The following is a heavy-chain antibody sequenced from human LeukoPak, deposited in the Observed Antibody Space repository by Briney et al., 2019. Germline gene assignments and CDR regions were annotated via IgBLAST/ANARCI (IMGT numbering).Heavy chain of an antibody. V-gene: IGHV1-2*02. CDR1: GYTFTSYG. Sequence: ASVKVSCKASGYTFTSYGISWVRQAPGQGLEWMGWINPNSGGTNYAQKFQGRVTMTRDTSISTAYMELSRLRSDDTAVYYCASVPVAAGPDYWGQGTLVTVSS. CDR2: INPNSGGT. D-gene: IGHD6-25*01. J-gene: IGHJ4*02. CDR3: ASVPVAAGPDY.